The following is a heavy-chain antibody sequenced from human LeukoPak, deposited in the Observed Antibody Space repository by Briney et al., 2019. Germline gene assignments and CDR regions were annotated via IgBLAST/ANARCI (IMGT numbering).Heavy chain of an antibody. J-gene: IGHJ4*02. Sequence: GGSLRLSCAASGFPFSSHGLSWVRQAPGRLLEWIAYINHNGEAIYYPDFVKGRFIIYTDNAKNYLFLQMNDLRDEDTAVYSCAQEGRDGYNYHYWGQGTLVTVSS. D-gene: IGHD5-12*01. V-gene: IGHV3-48*02. CDR1: GFPFSSHG. CDR2: INHNGEAI. CDR3: AQEGRDGYNYHY.